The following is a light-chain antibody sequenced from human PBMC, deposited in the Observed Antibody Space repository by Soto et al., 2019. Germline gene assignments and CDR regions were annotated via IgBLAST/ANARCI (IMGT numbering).Light chain of an antibody. CDR1: SSDIGSGYAY. CDR3: MCYAGGNNWV. J-gene: IGLJ3*02. CDR2: EVR. V-gene: IGLV2-14*01. Sequence: QSALTQPASVSGSPGQSITISCTGTSSDIGSGYAYVSWYQQHPGKAPKVIIYEVRHRPSTVSSRFSGSRSGNTASLTISGLQTEDEADYYCMCYAGGNNWVFGGGTKLTVL.